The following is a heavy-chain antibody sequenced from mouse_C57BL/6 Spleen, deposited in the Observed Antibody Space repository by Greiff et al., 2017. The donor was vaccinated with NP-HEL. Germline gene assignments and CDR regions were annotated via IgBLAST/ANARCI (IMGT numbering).Heavy chain of an antibody. CDR1: GFTFSSYG. CDR3: ARTVVANYFDY. J-gene: IGHJ2*01. Sequence: EVMLVESGGDLVKPGGSLKLSCAASGFTFSSYGMSWVRQTPDKRLEWVATISSGGSYTYYPDSVKGRFTISRDNAKNTLYLQMSSLKSEDTAMYYCARTVVANYFDYWGQGTTLTVSS. CDR2: ISSGGSYT. D-gene: IGHD1-1*01. V-gene: IGHV5-6*01.